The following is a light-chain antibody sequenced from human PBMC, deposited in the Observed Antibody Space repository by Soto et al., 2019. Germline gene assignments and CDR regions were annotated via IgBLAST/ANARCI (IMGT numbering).Light chain of an antibody. J-gene: IGKJ1*01. CDR1: QSVSSNY. Sequence: EIVLTQSPGTLSLSPGERATLSCRASQSVSSNYLAWYQQKPGQAPKVLIYRASSRATGIPDRFSGSGSGTDFTLTINRLEPEDFAVYFCQQYGDMWTFGQGTKVDIK. V-gene: IGKV3-20*01. CDR2: RAS. CDR3: QQYGDMWT.